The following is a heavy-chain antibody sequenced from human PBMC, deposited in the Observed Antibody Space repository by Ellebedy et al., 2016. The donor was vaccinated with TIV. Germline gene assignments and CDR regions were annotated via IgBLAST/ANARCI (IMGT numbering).Heavy chain of an antibody. CDR3: ARVVPVAGSLDY. D-gene: IGHD6-19*01. CDR1: GYTFTSYG. V-gene: IGHV1-18*04. Sequence: ASVKVSCXASGYTFTSYGISWVRQAPGQGLEWMGWISAYNGNTNYAQKLQGRVTMTTDTSTSTAYMELRSLRSDDTAVYYCARVVPVAGSLDYWGQGTLVTVSS. J-gene: IGHJ4*02. CDR2: ISAYNGNT.